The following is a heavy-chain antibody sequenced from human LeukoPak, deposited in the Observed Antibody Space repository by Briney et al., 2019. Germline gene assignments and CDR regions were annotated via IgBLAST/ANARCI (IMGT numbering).Heavy chain of an antibody. CDR2: ISSTADIV. Sequence: GGSLRLSCAASGFTFSEHYMSWIRQAPGKGLEWVADISSTADIVSYADFVLGRFTISRDNGDDSLSLQLNSLRAEDTAVYYCARETVAGTFDYWSQGTLVTVSS. J-gene: IGHJ4*02. V-gene: IGHV3-11*01. D-gene: IGHD6-19*01. CDR3: ARETVAGTFDY. CDR1: GFTFSEHY.